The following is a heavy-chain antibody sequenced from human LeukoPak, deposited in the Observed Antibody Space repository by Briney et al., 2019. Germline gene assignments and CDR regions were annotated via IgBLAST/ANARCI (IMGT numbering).Heavy chain of an antibody. V-gene: IGHV3-33*01. CDR1: GFTFSSYG. Sequence: GGSLRLSCAASGFTFSSYGMHWVRQAPGKGLVWVAVIWYDGSNKYYADSVKGRFTISRDNSKNTLYLQMNSLRAEDTAVYYCARDGLDGIIAAAGGNDAFDIWGQGTMVTVSS. D-gene: IGHD6-13*01. J-gene: IGHJ3*02. CDR3: ARDGLDGIIAAAGGNDAFDI. CDR2: IWYDGSNK.